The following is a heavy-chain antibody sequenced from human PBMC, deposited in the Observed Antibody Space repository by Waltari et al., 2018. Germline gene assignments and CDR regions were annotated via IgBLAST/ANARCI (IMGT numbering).Heavy chain of an antibody. D-gene: IGHD3-16*01. J-gene: IGHJ6*02. CDR2: MSGSGLI. Sequence: QLLESGGGLAQPGGSVRLPWAPPGFPWARYTLNWVRQAPGRGLEWVSLMSGSGLIDYADSVKGRFTISRDNSKNTVFLQMDSLRAEDTAVYYCAKDEGNRRAPTFGMDVWGRGTTVIVS. CDR1: GFPWARYT. CDR3: AKDEGNRRAPTFGMDV. V-gene: IGHV3-23*01.